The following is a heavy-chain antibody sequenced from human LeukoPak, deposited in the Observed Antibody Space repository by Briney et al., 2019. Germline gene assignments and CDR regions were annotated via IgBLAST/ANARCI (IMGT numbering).Heavy chain of an antibody. D-gene: IGHD3-22*01. CDR2: INHSGST. V-gene: IGHV4-34*01. CDR1: GGSFSGYY. CDR3: ARREGSGYGY. J-gene: IGHJ4*02. Sequence: SETLSLTCAVYGGSFSGYYWSRIRQPPGKGLEWIGEINHSGSTYYNPSLKTRVTISVDTSKNQFSLRLSSVTAADTAVYYCARREGSGYGYWGQGTLVTVSS.